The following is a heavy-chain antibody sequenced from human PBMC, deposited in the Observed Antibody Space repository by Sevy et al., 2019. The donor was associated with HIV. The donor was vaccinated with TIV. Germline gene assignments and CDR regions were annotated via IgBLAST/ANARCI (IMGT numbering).Heavy chain of an antibody. D-gene: IGHD2-8*02. V-gene: IGHV5-51*01. CDR2: IYPGDSDT. CDR1: GYSFTRYW. J-gene: IGHJ4*02. Sequence: GESLKISCKGSGYSFTRYWSGWVRQMPGKGLEWMGIIYPGDSDTKYSPSFQGQVTISADKSISTAYLQWSSLKASDNAMYYCARQEGTGEWRWYFDYWGQGTLVTVSS. CDR3: ARQEGTGEWRWYFDY.